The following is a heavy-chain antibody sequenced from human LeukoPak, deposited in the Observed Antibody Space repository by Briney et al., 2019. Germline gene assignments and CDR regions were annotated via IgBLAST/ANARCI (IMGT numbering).Heavy chain of an antibody. V-gene: IGHV4-30-4*01. CDR1: GGSISSGDYY. CDR2: IYYSGST. CDR3: AQFPYYDSSGYYFDY. Sequence: SETLSLTCTVSGGSISSGDYYWSWIRQPPGKGLEWIGYIYYSGSTYYNPSLKSRVTISVDTPKNQFSLKLSSVTAADTAVYYCAQFPYYDSSGYYFDYWGQGTLVTVSS. D-gene: IGHD3-22*01. J-gene: IGHJ4*02.